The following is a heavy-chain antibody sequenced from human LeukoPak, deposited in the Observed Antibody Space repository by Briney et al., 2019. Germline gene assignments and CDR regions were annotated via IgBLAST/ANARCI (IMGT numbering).Heavy chain of an antibody. CDR2: INHSGST. CDR1: GGSFSGYY. Sequence: ASETLSLTCAVYGGSFSGYYWSWIRQPPGKGLEWIGEINHSGSTNYNPSLKSRVTISVDTSKNQFSLKLSSVTAADTAAYYCARWGSGNDYWGQGTLVTVSS. V-gene: IGHV4-34*01. CDR3: ARWGSGNDY. J-gene: IGHJ4*02. D-gene: IGHD2-15*01.